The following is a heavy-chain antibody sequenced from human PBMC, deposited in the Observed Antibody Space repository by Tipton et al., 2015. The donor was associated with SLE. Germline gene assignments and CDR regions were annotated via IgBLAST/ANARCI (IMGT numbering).Heavy chain of an antibody. D-gene: IGHD5-18*01. V-gene: IGHV3-21*01. Sequence: SLRLSCVASGFIFSNYGMNWVRQAPGKGLEWVSSISGSSSYIYYADSVKGRFTISRDNAKSSLYLQMNSLGAEDTAVYYCAREIQLWSIFDYWGQGTLVTVSS. CDR1: GFIFSNYG. CDR3: AREIQLWSIFDY. CDR2: ISGSSSYI. J-gene: IGHJ4*02.